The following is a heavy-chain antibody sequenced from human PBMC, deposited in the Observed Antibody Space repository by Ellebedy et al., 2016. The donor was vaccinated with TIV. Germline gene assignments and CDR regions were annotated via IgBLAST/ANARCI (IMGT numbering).Heavy chain of an antibody. Sequence: SETLSLTXTVSGGSISSGDYYWSWIRQPPGKGLEWIGYIYYSGSTYYNPSLKSRVTISVDTSKNQFSLKLSSVTAADTAVYYCARVIAATQYYYYYYYMDVWGKGTTVTVSS. D-gene: IGHD2-15*01. CDR1: GGSISSGDYY. J-gene: IGHJ6*03. CDR2: IYYSGST. V-gene: IGHV4-30-4*01. CDR3: ARVIAATQYYYYYYYMDV.